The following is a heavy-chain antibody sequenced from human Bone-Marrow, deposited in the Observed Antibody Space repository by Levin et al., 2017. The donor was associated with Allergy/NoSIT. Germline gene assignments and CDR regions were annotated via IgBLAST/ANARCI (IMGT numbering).Heavy chain of an antibody. V-gene: IGHV3-30-3*01. J-gene: IGHJ4*02. Sequence: GGSLRLSCAASGFTFSSYAMHWVRQAPGKGLEWVAVISYDGSNKYYADSVKGRFTISRDNSKNTLYLQMNSLRAEDTAVYYCARANQLVASFDYWGQGTLVTVSS. CDR3: ARANQLVASFDY. CDR1: GFTFSSYA. CDR2: ISYDGSNK. D-gene: IGHD6-6*01.